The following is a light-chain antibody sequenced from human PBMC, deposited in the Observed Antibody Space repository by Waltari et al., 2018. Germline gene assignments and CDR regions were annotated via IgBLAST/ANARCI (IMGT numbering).Light chain of an antibody. V-gene: IGKV3-11*01. CDR3: QQRTNWPLT. Sequence: ATLSCRASQSVSYDLAWYQQKPGQAPRLLIYDASNRATGIPARFSCSGSGTDFTLTISSLEPEDFAVYDCQQRTNWPLTFGGGTKVEI. CDR1: QSVSYD. J-gene: IGKJ4*01. CDR2: DAS.